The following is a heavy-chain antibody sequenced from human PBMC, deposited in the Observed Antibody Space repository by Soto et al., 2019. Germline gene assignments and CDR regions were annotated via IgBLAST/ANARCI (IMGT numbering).Heavy chain of an antibody. J-gene: IGHJ3*02. CDR2: ISYDGSDK. Sequence: AGGSLRLSCAASGFTFSSYAMHWVRQAPGKGLEWVALISYDGSDKDYADSVKGRFTISRDNSKNTLYLQMNSLRAEDTAVYYCARGREGNSLFHAFDIWGQGTMATVSS. CDR1: GFTFSSYA. CDR3: ARGREGNSLFHAFDI. V-gene: IGHV3-30-3*01. D-gene: IGHD4-4*01.